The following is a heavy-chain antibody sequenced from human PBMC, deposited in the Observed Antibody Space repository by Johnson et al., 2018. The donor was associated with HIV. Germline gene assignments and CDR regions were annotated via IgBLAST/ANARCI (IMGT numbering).Heavy chain of an antibody. Sequence: QMLLVESGGGVVQPGRSLRLSCAASGFIFSTYSIHWVRQAPGKGLEWVAVTSHDGSNKFYADSVKGRFTMSRDNSRNTLDLQMDSLRPEDTAVYFCARGRGGEYLAGGGFDVWGQGTMVTVSS. D-gene: IGHD3-16*01. CDR3: ARGRGGEYLAGGGFDV. CDR1: GFIFSTYS. V-gene: IGHV3-30*03. CDR2: TSHDGSNK. J-gene: IGHJ3*01.